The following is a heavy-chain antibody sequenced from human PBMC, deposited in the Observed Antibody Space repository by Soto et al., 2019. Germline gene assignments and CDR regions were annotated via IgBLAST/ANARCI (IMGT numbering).Heavy chain of an antibody. CDR2: IYPGDSDT. Sequence: PGESLKISCKASGYSFTTYWIGWVRQMPGKGLEWMGIIYPGDSDTRYSPSFQGQVTISADKSISTAYLQWSSLKASDTAMYYCARQGSNIVATTDSDAFDIWGQGTMVTVSS. V-gene: IGHV5-51*01. CDR3: ARQGSNIVATTDSDAFDI. D-gene: IGHD5-12*01. CDR1: GYSFTTYW. J-gene: IGHJ3*02.